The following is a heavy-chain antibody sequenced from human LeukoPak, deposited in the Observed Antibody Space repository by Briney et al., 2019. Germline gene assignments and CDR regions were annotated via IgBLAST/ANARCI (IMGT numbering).Heavy chain of an antibody. CDR3: AREGGRREDAFDI. Sequence: PGGSLRLSCAASGFTFSGSALHWVRQAPGKGLEGVAVISYDGSNKYYADSVKGRFTIYRDNSKNTLYLQMNSLRAEDTAVYYCAREGGRREDAFDIWGQGTMVTVSS. CDR2: ISYDGSNK. D-gene: IGHD1-26*01. CDR1: GFTFSGSA. V-gene: IGHV3-30*04. J-gene: IGHJ3*02.